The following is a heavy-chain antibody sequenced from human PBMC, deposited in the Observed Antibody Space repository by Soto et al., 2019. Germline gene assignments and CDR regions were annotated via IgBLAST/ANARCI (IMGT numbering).Heavy chain of an antibody. D-gene: IGHD6-19*01. V-gene: IGHV4-39*01. CDR2: IYYSGST. CDR1: GGSISSYY. Sequence: SETLSLTCTVSGGSISSYYWTWIRQPPGKGLEWIGSIYYSGSTYYNPSLKSRVTISVDTSKNQFSLKLSSVTAADTAVYYCARHVPTGTLPLVIAVAGKGYNWFDPWGQGTLVTVSS. J-gene: IGHJ5*02. CDR3: ARHVPTGTLPLVIAVAGKGYNWFDP.